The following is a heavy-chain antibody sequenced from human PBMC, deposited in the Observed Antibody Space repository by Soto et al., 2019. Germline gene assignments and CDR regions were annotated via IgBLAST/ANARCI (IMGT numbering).Heavy chain of an antibody. CDR2: ISYDGSNK. Sequence: QVQLVESGGGVVQPGRSLRLSCAASGVTFSSYGMHWVRQAPGKGLEWVAVISYDGSNKYYADSVKGRFTISRDNSKNTLYLQMNSLRAEDTAVYYCAKDRSVVVVAAALGYWGQGTLVTVSS. J-gene: IGHJ4*02. V-gene: IGHV3-30*18. CDR3: AKDRSVVVVAAALGY. D-gene: IGHD2-15*01. CDR1: GVTFSSYG.